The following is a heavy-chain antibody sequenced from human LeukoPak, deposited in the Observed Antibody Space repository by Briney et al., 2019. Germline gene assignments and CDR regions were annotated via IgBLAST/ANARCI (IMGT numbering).Heavy chain of an antibody. J-gene: IGHJ4*02. CDR3: ARDDRLEQQLGD. Sequence: ASVKVSCKASGYTFTSYGISWVRQAPGQGLEWMGWISAYNGNTNYPQKLQGRVTMTTDTSTSTAYMELRSLRSDDTAVYYCARDDRLEQQLGDWGQGTLVTVSS. CDR1: GYTFTSYG. V-gene: IGHV1-18*01. CDR2: ISAYNGNT. D-gene: IGHD6-13*01.